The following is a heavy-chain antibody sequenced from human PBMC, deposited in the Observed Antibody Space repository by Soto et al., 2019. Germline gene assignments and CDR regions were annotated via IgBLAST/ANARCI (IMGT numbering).Heavy chain of an antibody. Sequence: SETLSLTCTVSGGSVSSGSYYWSWIRQPPGKGLERIGYIYYSGSTNYNTSLKSRVTISVDTSKILFSLKLSSVTAADTAVFYCARDGSSSWYKDYYYGMDVWGQGATVTVSS. CDR2: IYYSGST. CDR3: ARDGSSSWYKDYYYGMDV. J-gene: IGHJ6*02. V-gene: IGHV4-61*01. D-gene: IGHD6-13*01. CDR1: GGSVSSGSYY.